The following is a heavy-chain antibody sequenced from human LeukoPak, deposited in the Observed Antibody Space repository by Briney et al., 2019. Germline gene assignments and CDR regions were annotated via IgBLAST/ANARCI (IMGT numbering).Heavy chain of an antibody. D-gene: IGHD4-17*01. CDR3: ASRSAGDYVNTFDI. CDR2: ICSGGRT. Sequence: GSLRLSCAASGFTVSSNYMTWVRQAPGKGLEWVSVICSGGRTYYADSVKGRFTISRDNSKNTLYLDMNSLRAEDTAVYYCASRSAGDYVNTFDIWGQGAMATVSS. J-gene: IGHJ3*02. CDR1: GFTVSSNY. V-gene: IGHV3-53*01.